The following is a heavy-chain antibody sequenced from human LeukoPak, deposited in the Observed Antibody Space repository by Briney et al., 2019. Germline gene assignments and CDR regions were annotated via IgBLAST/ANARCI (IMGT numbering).Heavy chain of an antibody. CDR2: INPSGGST. V-gene: IGHV1-46*01. CDR3: ARSRVAATLYYYSMDV. Sequence: ASVKVSCKASGYTFTSYCMHWVRQAPGQGLEWMGIINPSGGSTSYAQKFQGRVTMTRDTSTSTVYMELSSLRSEDTAVYYCARSRVAATLYYYSMDVWGQGTTVTVSS. J-gene: IGHJ6*02. D-gene: IGHD2-15*01. CDR1: GYTFTSYC.